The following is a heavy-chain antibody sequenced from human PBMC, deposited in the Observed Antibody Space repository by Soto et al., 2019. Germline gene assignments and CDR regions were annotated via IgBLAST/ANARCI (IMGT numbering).Heavy chain of an antibody. J-gene: IGHJ4*01. Sequence: QVQLVQSGAEVKKPGSSVKVSCKASGDTLSHYGVSWVRQVPGKGLKWMGGTTAILGTRGYAQKFQGRMTITSDESTTTSYMGLNSLTSDDPGVYYCAAGDSSDTGDHWGHGPLVTVSS. CDR3: AAGDSSDTGDH. CDR1: GDTLSHYG. D-gene: IGHD5-18*01. CDR2: TTAILGTR. V-gene: IGHV1-69*01.